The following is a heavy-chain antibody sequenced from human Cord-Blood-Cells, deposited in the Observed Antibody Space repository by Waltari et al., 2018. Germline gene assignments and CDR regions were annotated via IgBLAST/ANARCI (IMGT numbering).Heavy chain of an antibody. V-gene: IGHV3-33*01. CDR2: ICDDGSNK. CDR1: GFTFSSYG. Sequence: QVQLVESGGGVVQPGRSLRLSCAASGFTFSSYGMHWVRQAPGKGLEWVAVICDDGSNKYYADSVKGRFTISRDNSKNTLYLQMNSLRAEDTAVYYCARGGSGSYWYFDLWGRGTLVTVSS. J-gene: IGHJ2*01. D-gene: IGHD1-26*01. CDR3: ARGGSGSYWYFDL.